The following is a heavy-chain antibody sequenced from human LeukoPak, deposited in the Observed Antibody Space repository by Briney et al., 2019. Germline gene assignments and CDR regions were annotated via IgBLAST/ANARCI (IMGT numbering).Heavy chain of an antibody. J-gene: IGHJ3*02. CDR3: AKDRRDGYNIVHDAFDI. D-gene: IGHD5-24*01. V-gene: IGHV3-30*02. CDR2: IRYDGSNK. CDR1: GFTFSSYG. Sequence: GGSLRLSCAASGFTFSSYGMHWVRQAPGKGLEWVAFIRYDGSNKYYADSVKGRFTISRDNSKNTLYLQMNSLRAEDTALYYCAKDRRDGYNIVHDAFDIWGQGTMVTVSS.